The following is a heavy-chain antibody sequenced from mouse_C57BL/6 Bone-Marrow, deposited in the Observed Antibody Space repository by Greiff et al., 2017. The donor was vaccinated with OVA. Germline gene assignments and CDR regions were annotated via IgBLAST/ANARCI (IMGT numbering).Heavy chain of an antibody. CDR1: GYTFTSYW. J-gene: IGHJ3*01. Sequence: VQLKQPGAELVRPGSSVKLSCKASGYTFTSYWMHWVKQRPIQGLEWIGNIDPSDSETHYNQKFKDKATLTVDKSSSTAYMQLSSLTSEDSAVYYCARMGTAQATWAWFAYWGQGTLVTVSA. CDR3: ARMGTAQATWAWFAY. D-gene: IGHD3-2*02. V-gene: IGHV1-52*01. CDR2: IDPSDSET.